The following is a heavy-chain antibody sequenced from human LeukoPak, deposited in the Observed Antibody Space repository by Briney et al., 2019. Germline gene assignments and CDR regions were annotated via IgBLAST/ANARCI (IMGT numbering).Heavy chain of an antibody. V-gene: IGHV4-31*03. CDR3: ASIAARSGYYYYYGMDV. J-gene: IGHJ6*02. CDR2: ISYSGST. Sequence: SQTLSLTCTVSGGSITAGGYFWSWIRQHPGKGLECIGHISYSGSTNYNPSLKSRVTISVDTSKNQFSLKLSSVTAADTAVYYCASIAARSGYYYYYGMDVWGQGTTVTVSS. D-gene: IGHD6-6*01. CDR1: GGSITAGGYF.